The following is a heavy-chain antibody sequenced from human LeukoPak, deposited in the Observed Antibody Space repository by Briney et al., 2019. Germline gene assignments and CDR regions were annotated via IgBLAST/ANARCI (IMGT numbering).Heavy chain of an antibody. CDR1: GFIPHYC. CDR3: TGGSDKVLSGEYCYYMDV. J-gene: IGHJ6*03. D-gene: IGHD2/OR15-2a*01. Sequence: GGSLRLSCPASGFIPHYCLTWVRQSPGKGLGGVAKFTRVGRVQHYVDSVEGRFTISRDSAKNSLDLQMHSLRAEDTAVYYCTGGSDKVLSGEYCYYMDVWGKGTTVTVSS. CDR2: FTRVGRVQ. V-gene: IGHV3-7*01.